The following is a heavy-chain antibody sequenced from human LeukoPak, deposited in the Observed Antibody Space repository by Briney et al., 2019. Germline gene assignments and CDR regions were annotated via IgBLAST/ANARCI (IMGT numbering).Heavy chain of an antibody. CDR2: ISGSGGST. V-gene: IGHV3-23*01. Sequence: GGSLRLSCAASGFTFSSYAMSWVRQAPGKGLEWVSAISGSGGSTYYADSVKGRFTISRDNAKNSLYLQMNSLRAEDTAVYYCARVHLGYRTQPGEMATAQACFDYWGQGTLVTVSS. D-gene: IGHD5-24*01. CDR1: GFTFSSYA. CDR3: ARVHLGYRTQPGEMATAQACFDY. J-gene: IGHJ4*02.